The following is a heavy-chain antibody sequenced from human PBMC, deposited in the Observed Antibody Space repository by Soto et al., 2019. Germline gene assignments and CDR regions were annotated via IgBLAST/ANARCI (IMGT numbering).Heavy chain of an antibody. D-gene: IGHD3-22*01. CDR1: GGTFSSYA. Sequence: VASVKVSCKASGGTFSSYAISWVRQAPGQGLEWMGGIIPIFGTANYAQKFQGRVTITADESTSTAYMELSSLRSEDTAVYYCARYPRSGYLGWYYFDYWGQGTLVTVSS. V-gene: IGHV1-69*13. CDR2: IIPIFGTA. J-gene: IGHJ4*02. CDR3: ARYPRSGYLGWYYFDY.